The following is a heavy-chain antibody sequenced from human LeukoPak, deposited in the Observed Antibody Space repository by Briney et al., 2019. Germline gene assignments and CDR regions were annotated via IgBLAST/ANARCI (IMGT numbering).Heavy chain of an antibody. V-gene: IGHV3-48*01. CDR2: ISSSSSTI. D-gene: IGHD2-2*01. J-gene: IGHJ4*02. Sequence: GGSLRLSCAASGFTFSSNSMNWVRQAPGKGLEWVSYISSSSSTIYYADSVKGRFTISRDNAKNSLYLQMNSLRAEDTAVYYCARSQGYCSSTSCPGEYFDYWGQGTLVTVSS. CDR3: ARSQGYCSSTSCPGEYFDY. CDR1: GFTFSSNS.